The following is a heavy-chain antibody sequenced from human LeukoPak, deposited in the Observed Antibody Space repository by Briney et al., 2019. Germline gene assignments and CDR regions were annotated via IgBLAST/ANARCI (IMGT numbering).Heavy chain of an antibody. Sequence: GGSLRLSCAASEFTFSSYNMNWVRQAPGKGLEWVSSISSFSSYIYYADSVKGRFTISRDNAKNSVYLQMKSLRVEDTAVYYCARRGYHDYSGFDYWGQGTLVTVSS. J-gene: IGHJ4*02. V-gene: IGHV3-21*01. CDR3: ARRGYHDYSGFDY. CDR2: ISSFSSYI. CDR1: EFTFSSYN. D-gene: IGHD3-16*01.